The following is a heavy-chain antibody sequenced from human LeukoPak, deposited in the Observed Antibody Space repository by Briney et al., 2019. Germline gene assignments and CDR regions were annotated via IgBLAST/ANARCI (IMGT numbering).Heavy chain of an antibody. J-gene: IGHJ4*02. D-gene: IGHD1-20*01. V-gene: IGHV3-23*01. Sequence: GGSLRLSCAASGFTFTSYAMSWVRQAPGKGLEWVSVLTGDGNTYYADSVKGRFTNSRDDSKNTLFLQMNSLRAEDTAVYFCAKVKWKLIGYFDYWGQGTLVTFSS. CDR1: GFTFTSYA. CDR2: LTGDGNT. CDR3: AKVKWKLIGYFDY.